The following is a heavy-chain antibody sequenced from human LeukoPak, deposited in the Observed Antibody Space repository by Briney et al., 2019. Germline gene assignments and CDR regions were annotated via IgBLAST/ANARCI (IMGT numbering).Heavy chain of an antibody. Sequence: GRSLRLSCAASGFSFSIYGMHWVRQAPGKGLEWVAVISYDGSNKYYADSVKGRFTISRDNSKNTLYLQMNSLRAEDTAVYYCAKDLYGYSSGRADYWGQGTLVTVSS. J-gene: IGHJ4*02. CDR2: ISYDGSNK. CDR1: GFSFSIYG. V-gene: IGHV3-30*18. CDR3: AKDLYGYSSGRADY. D-gene: IGHD6-19*01.